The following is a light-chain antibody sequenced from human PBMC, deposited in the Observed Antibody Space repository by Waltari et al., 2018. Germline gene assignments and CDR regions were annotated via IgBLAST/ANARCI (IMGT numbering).Light chain of an antibody. CDR2: DVS. CDR1: SGDIGNSKF. CDR3: SSYTTASSWV. Sequence: QSALTQPASVSGSPGQSLTIPCTGTSGDIGNSKFVSWYQQEPGRAPKLIVYDVSQRPSGVSNRFSGSKSGNTASLTISGLQAEDEADYYCSSYTTASSWVFGGGTKLTVL. V-gene: IGLV2-14*01. J-gene: IGLJ3*02.